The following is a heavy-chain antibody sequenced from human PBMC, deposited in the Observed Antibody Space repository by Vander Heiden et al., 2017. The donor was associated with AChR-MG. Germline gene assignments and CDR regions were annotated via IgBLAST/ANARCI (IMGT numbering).Heavy chain of an antibody. CDR2: IWYDGSNK. J-gene: IGHJ4*02. V-gene: IGHV3-33*01. CDR1: GFTFSGYG. D-gene: IGHD4-17*01. CDR3: ARDEATDDYGDYGDY. Sequence: QVQLVESGGGVVQPGRSLRLSCAASGFTFSGYGMHWVRQAPGKGLDWVAVIWYDGSNKYYADSVKGRFTISRDNSKNTLYLQMNSLRAEDTAVYYCARDEATDDYGDYGDYWGQGTLVTVSS.